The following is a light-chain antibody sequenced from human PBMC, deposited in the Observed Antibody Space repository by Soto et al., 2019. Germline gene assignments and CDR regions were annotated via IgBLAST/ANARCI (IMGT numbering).Light chain of an antibody. J-gene: IGKJ3*01. CDR3: HYRSNWPCSFT. CDR1: QSVSSY. CDR2: DAS. Sequence: EIVLTQSPATMSLSPGERATLSCRASQSVSSYLAWYQQKPGQAPRLLIYDASNRATGIPARFSGSGSGTGLELTLSSSRPEAFAVYVCHYRSNWPCSFTFGPGTKVDIK. V-gene: IGKV3-11*01.